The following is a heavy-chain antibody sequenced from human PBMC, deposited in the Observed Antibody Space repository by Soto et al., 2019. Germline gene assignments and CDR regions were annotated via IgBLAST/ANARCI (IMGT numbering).Heavy chain of an antibody. Sequence: SETLSLTCAVYGGSFSGYYWSWIRQPPGKGLEWIGEINHSGSTNYNPSLKSRVTISVDTSKNQFSLKLSSVTAADTAVYYCARAEKYCISTSCYVGHVYIHYSGQATLVTVSS. CDR1: GGSFSGYY. V-gene: IGHV4-34*01. D-gene: IGHD2-2*01. CDR2: INHSGST. CDR3: ARAEKYCISTSCYVGHVYIHY. J-gene: IGHJ4*02.